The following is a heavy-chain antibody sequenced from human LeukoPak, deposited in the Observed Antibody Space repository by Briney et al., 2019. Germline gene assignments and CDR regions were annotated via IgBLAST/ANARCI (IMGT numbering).Heavy chain of an antibody. CDR2: IYYSGST. CDR1: GGSINSYY. D-gene: IGHD6-6*01. CDR3: AREASSIAAQDWLDP. Sequence: SETLSLTCTVSGGSINSYYWSWIRQPPGKGLEWIGYIYYSGSTNYNPSLKSRVTISVDTSKNQFSLKLSSVTAADTAVYYCAREASSIAAQDWLDPWGQGTLVTVSS. J-gene: IGHJ5*02. V-gene: IGHV4-59*01.